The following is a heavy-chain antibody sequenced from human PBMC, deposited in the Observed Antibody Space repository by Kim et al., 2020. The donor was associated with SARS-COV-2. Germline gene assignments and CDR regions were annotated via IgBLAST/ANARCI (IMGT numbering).Heavy chain of an antibody. Sequence: AYAASVKGRLTISRDDSKNTAYLQMNSLKTEDTAVCYCTRFSGSYPSFDYWGQGTLVTVSS. V-gene: IGHV3-73*01. CDR3: TRFSGSYPSFDY. D-gene: IGHD1-26*01. J-gene: IGHJ4*02.